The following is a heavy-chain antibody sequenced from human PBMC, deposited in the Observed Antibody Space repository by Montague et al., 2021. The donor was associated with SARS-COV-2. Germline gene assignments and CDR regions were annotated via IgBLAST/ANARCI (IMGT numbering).Heavy chain of an antibody. CDR3: ARGRRPVVVPGAGPAGCAFDI. CDR2: ISHSGST. D-gene: IGHD2-2*01. CDR1: GGSFSGYY. Sequence: SETLSLTCAVYGGSFSGYYWSWIRQPPGKGLEWIGEISHSGSTNYNPSLKSRVAISIDTSKNQFSLKLSSVTAADTVVYYCARGRRPVVVPGAGPAGCAFDIRGQGTMVTVSS. J-gene: IGHJ3*02. V-gene: IGHV4-34*01.